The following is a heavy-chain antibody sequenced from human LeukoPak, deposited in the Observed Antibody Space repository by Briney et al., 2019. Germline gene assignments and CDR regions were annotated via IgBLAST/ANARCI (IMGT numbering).Heavy chain of an antibody. D-gene: IGHD3-16*01. CDR3: AREGLGELTLDC. J-gene: IGHJ4*02. Sequence: ASVKVSCKSSGYTFTTYGITWVRQAPGQGLEWMGWISTDNGDTNYAQKLQGRVTMTTDTSTSTAYMELRSLRSDDTAVYYCAREGLGELTLDCWGQGTLVNVSS. V-gene: IGHV1-18*01. CDR1: GYTFTTYG. CDR2: ISTDNGDT.